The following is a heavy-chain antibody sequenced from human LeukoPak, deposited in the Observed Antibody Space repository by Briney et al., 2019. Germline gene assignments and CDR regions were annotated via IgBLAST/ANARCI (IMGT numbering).Heavy chain of an antibody. Sequence: ASVKVSCKASGYTFTGYYMHWVRQAPGQGLEWMGWINPNSGGTNYAQKFQGRVTMTRDTSISTAYMELSRLRSDDTAVYYCAAAYSSGWHSPYYWGQGTLVTVSS. D-gene: IGHD6-19*01. J-gene: IGHJ4*02. CDR2: INPNSGGT. V-gene: IGHV1-2*02. CDR3: AAAYSSGWHSPYY. CDR1: GYTFTGYY.